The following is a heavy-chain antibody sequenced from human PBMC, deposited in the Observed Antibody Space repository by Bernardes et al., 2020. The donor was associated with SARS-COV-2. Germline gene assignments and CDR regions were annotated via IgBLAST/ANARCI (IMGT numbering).Heavy chain of an antibody. V-gene: IGHV3-66*02. J-gene: IGHJ2*01. CDR2: IYSDGTT. D-gene: IGHD3-3*01. CDR3: ARGEAVTILGVPIRGRWYFDL. CDR1: GFIVSNKY. Sequence: GGSLRLSCAASGFIVSNKYMTWVRQAPGKGLEGVSVIYSDGTTFYTDSVKGRFTISRDNSKNTLYLQMNSLRVEDAAVYYCARGEAVTILGVPIRGRWYFDLWGRGTQVSVSS.